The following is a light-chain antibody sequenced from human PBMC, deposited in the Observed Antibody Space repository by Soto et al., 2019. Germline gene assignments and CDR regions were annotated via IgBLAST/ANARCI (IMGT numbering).Light chain of an antibody. CDR1: QSISSW. Sequence: DIPMTQSPSTLSASVGDRVTITCRASQSISSWVAWYQQRPGKVPKLLIYKASSLESGVPSRFSGSGSGTEFTLTISSLQPDDFATYYCQQYNSYSWTFGQGTKVEIK. V-gene: IGKV1-5*03. CDR3: QQYNSYSWT. J-gene: IGKJ1*01. CDR2: KAS.